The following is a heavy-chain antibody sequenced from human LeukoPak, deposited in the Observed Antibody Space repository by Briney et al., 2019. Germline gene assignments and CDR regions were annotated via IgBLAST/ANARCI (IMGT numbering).Heavy chain of an antibody. Sequence: SGPTLVNPTQTLTLTCTLSGFSLSTSGVGVGWIRQPPGKALEWLALIYWDDDKRYSPSLKSRLTITKDTSKNQVVLTMTNMDPVDTATYYCARRGRIYGNSGSYSSSWYDYFDYWGQGTLVTVSS. J-gene: IGHJ4*02. V-gene: IGHV2-5*02. CDR3: ARRGRIYGNSGSYSSSWYDYFDY. D-gene: IGHD6-13*01. CDR2: IYWDDDK. CDR1: GFSLSTSGVG.